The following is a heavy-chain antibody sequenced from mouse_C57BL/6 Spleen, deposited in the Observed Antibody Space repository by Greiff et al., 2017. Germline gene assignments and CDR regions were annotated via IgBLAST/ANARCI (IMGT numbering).Heavy chain of an antibody. CDR1: GFTFSDYG. J-gene: IGHJ1*03. CDR3: AREYSNYDWYFDV. Sequence: EVHLVESGGGLVKPGGSLKLSCAASGFTFSDYGMHWVRQAPEKGLEWVAYISSGSSTIYYADTVKGRFTISRDNAKNTLFLQMTSLRSEDTAMYYCAREYSNYDWYFDVWGTGTTVTVSS. CDR2: ISSGSSTI. D-gene: IGHD2-5*01. V-gene: IGHV5-17*01.